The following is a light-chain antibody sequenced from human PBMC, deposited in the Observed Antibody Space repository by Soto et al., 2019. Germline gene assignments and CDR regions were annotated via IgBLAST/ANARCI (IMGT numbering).Light chain of an antibody. V-gene: IGKV3-20*01. J-gene: IGKJ3*01. Sequence: EIVLTQSPGSLSLSPGERATLSCRASQSVTSTYLAWHQQKPGQAPRLLIYDVSTRATGIPDRFSGSGSGTDFTLTISRVEPEDFAVYYCQQYNRSPDLFTFGPGTKVDIK. CDR3: QQYNRSPDLFT. CDR2: DVS. CDR1: QSVTSTY.